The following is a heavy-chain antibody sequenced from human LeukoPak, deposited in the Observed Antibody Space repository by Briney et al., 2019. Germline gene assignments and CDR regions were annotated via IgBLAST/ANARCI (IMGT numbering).Heavy chain of an antibody. CDR1: GFTFGDYA. Sequence: GGSLRLSCTASGFTFGDYAMSWIRQAPGKGLEWVGFIRSKAYGETADYAASVKGRFTVSRDDSKAIAYLQMNSLKTEDTAVYHCTRDRGAYNLYDYWGQGTLVTVSS. D-gene: IGHD1-1*01. CDR2: IRSKAYGETA. CDR3: TRDRGAYNLYDY. J-gene: IGHJ4*02. V-gene: IGHV3-49*03.